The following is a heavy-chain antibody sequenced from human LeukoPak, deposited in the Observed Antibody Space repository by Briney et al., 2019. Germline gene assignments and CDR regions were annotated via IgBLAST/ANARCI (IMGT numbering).Heavy chain of an antibody. CDR1: GFTFSSYA. J-gene: IGHJ4*02. V-gene: IGHV3-30-3*01. CDR2: ISYDGSIK. CDR3: ARAPGSCSGTSCYRYFDY. D-gene: IGHD2-2*01. Sequence: ERSLRLSCGASGFTFSSYALHWVRQAPGKGLEWVAVISYDGSIKYYADSVKGRFTISRDNSKNTLYLQMNSLRGDDTAVYYCARAPGSCSGTSCYRYFDYWGQGTLVTVSS.